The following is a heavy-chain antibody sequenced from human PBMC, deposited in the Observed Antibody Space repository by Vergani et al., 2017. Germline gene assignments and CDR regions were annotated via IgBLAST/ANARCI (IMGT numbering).Heavy chain of an antibody. CDR3: ATIGYRRWGYYFDY. D-gene: IGHD2-2*02. V-gene: IGHV4-34*01. CDR1: GGSFNDNC. Sequence: QAQLQQWGAGLLKPSETLSLTCAIYGGSFNDNCWTWVRQPPGKGLEWIGEICHTEDTKYSPSLKSRVTVSVDESRNLFSLRLNSVTAADTAVYYCATIGYRRWGYYFDYWGQGILVTVSS. J-gene: IGHJ4*02. CDR2: ICHTEDT.